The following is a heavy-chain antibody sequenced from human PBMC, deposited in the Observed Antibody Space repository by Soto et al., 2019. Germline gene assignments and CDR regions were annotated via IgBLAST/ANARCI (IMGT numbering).Heavy chain of an antibody. Sequence: QITLKESGPTLVKPTQTLTLTCTFSGFSLNTRGVGVGWIRQPPGKALEWLALIYWDDDKRYSPSLKSRLTTTKDTSNNQVVLTMTNMAPVDTATYYSAHYDYGGLVYWGQGALVTVSS. J-gene: IGHJ4*02. V-gene: IGHV2-5*02. CDR3: AHYDYGGLVY. D-gene: IGHD4-17*01. CDR2: IYWDDDK. CDR1: GFSLNTRGVG.